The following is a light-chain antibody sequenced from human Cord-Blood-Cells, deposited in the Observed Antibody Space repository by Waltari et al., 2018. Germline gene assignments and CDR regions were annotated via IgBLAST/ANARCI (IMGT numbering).Light chain of an antibody. CDR2: LGS. Sequence: IVMTQSPLSLPVTPGEPASISCRSSQSLLHSNGYNYLDWYLQKPGQSPQLLIYLGSNRASGVPDRFSGSRSGTDFTLKISRVEAEDVGVYCCMQALQTPFTFGPGTKVDIK. CDR3: MQALQTPFT. V-gene: IGKV2-28*01. CDR1: QSLLHSNGYNY. J-gene: IGKJ3*01.